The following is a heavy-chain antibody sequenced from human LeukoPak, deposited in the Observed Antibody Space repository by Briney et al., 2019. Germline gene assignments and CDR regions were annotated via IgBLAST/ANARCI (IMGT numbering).Heavy chain of an antibody. CDR1: GYDFSRYD. D-gene: IGHD3-3*01. V-gene: IGHV1-8*01. CDR2: MNPNNGDT. J-gene: IGHJ4*02. Sequence: ASVMVSCKASGYDFSRYDINWVRLAPGQGLEWMGWMNPNNGDTDYAQNFQGRVTMTRDTSMSTAYMELRSLRSDDTAVYYCARFWSGPDPFDYWGQGTLVTVSS. CDR3: ARFWSGPDPFDY.